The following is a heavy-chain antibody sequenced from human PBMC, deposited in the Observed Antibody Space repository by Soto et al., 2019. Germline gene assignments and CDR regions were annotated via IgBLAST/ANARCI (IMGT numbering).Heavy chain of an antibody. Sequence: LRLSCAASGFTFSSYAMHWVRQAPGKGLEWVAVISYDGSNKYYADSVKGRFTISRDNSKNTLYLQMNSLRAEDTAVYYCARDLVVEYSSSSTDYWGQGTLVTVSS. D-gene: IGHD6-6*01. CDR3: ARDLVVEYSSSSTDY. V-gene: IGHV3-30-3*01. J-gene: IGHJ4*02. CDR1: GFTFSSYA. CDR2: ISYDGSNK.